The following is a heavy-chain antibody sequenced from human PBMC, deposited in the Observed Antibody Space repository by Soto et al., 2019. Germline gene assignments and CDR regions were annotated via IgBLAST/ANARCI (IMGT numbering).Heavy chain of an antibody. D-gene: IGHD2-21*02. CDR1: GGSISSGGYY. Sequence: PSETLSLTCIVSGGSISSGGYYWSWIRQHPGKGLEWIGYIYYSGSTYYNPSLKSRVTISVDTSKNQFSLKLSSVTAADTAVYYCARARTVNYYYMDVWGKGTTVTVSS. CDR2: IYYSGST. V-gene: IGHV4-31*03. J-gene: IGHJ6*03. CDR3: ARARTVNYYYMDV.